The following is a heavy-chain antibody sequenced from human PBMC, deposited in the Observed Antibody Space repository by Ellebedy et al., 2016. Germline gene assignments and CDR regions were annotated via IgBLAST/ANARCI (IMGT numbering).Heavy chain of an antibody. Sequence: SETLSLXXAVHGGAFSGNYWSWIRQPPGKGLEWIGEINHSGSINFNPSLKSRVTISVDTSKNQFSLKLSSVTAADTAVYYCARGASTRELWADLDSLGFDPWGQGTLVTVSS. CDR2: INHSGSI. V-gene: IGHV4-34*01. J-gene: IGHJ5*02. CDR1: GGAFSGNY. CDR3: ARGASTRELWADLDSLGFDP. D-gene: IGHD3-16*01.